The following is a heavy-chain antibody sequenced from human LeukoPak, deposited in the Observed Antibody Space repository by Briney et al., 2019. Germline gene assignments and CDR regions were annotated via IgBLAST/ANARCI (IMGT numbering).Heavy chain of an antibody. CDR1: GYTFTSYD. D-gene: IGHD2-2*01. J-gene: IGHJ4*02. CDR3: ARGAFQLLLLLY. V-gene: IGHV1-8*01. Sequence: ASVKVSRKASGYTFTSYDINWVRQATGQGLEWMGWMNPNSGNTGYAQKFQGRVTMTRNTSISTAYMELSSLRSEDTAVYYCARGAFQLLLLLYWGQGTLVTVSS. CDR2: MNPNSGNT.